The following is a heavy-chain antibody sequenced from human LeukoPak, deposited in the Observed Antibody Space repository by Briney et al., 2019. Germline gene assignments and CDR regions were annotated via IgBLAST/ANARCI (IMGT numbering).Heavy chain of an antibody. CDR1: GGTFSSYA. Sequence: ASVKVSCKASGGTFSSYAISWVRQAPGQGLEWMGRIIPILGIANYAQKFQGRVTITADKSTSTAYMELSSLRSEDTAVYYCALDTAMDDYYYYGMDVWGQGTTVTVSS. CDR3: ALDTAMDDYYYYGMDV. CDR2: IIPILGIA. V-gene: IGHV1-69*04. J-gene: IGHJ6*02. D-gene: IGHD5-18*01.